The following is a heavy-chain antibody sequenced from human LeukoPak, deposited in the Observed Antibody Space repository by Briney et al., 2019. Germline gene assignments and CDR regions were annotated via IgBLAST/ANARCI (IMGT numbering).Heavy chain of an antibody. CDR1: GGSISSGGYY. V-gene: IGHV4-31*03. CDR3: ARGRGADIVVVPAVLFYYYYMDV. Sequence: PSETLSLTCTVSGGSISSGGYYWSWIRQHPGKGLEWIGYIYYSGSTYYNPSLKSRVTISVDTSKNQFSLKLSSVTAADTAVYYCARGRGADIVVVPAVLFYYYYMDVWGKGTTVTVSS. J-gene: IGHJ6*03. D-gene: IGHD2-2*01. CDR2: IYYSGST.